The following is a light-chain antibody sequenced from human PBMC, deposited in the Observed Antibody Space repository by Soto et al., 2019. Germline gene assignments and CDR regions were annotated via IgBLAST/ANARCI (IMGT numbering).Light chain of an antibody. V-gene: IGKV3-20*01. CDR2: AAS. CDR1: QSVSSSF. Sequence: EVGLKQSPGTLSLSTGERATLSCRASQSVSSSFLAWYQQKPGQAPRLLIHAASTGATGIPARFRGSGSGTDFTLTISSLEPEDSAVYFCHQYADSPQTFGHGSMVDI. CDR3: HQYADSPQT. J-gene: IGKJ2*01.